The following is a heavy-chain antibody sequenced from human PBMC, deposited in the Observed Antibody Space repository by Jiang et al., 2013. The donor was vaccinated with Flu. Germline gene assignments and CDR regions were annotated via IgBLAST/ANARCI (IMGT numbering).Heavy chain of an antibody. Sequence: TFTSYAMNWVRQAPGQGLEWMGWINTNTGNPTYAQGFTGRFVFSLDTSVSTAYLQISSLKAEDTAVYYCARGWELLSDAFDIWGQGTMVTVSS. CDR2: INTNTGNP. CDR1: TFTSYA. D-gene: IGHD1-26*01. V-gene: IGHV7-4-1*02. J-gene: IGHJ3*02. CDR3: ARGWELLSDAFDI.